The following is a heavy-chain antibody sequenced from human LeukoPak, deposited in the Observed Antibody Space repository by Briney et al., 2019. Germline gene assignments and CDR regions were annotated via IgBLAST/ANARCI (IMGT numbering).Heavy chain of an antibody. V-gene: IGHV3-21*01. CDR3: ARDESPGIAAAGKDY. CDR2: ISSSSSYI. D-gene: IGHD6-13*01. Sequence: GGSLRLSCAASGFTFSSYSMNWVRQAPGKGLEWVSSISSSSSYIYYADSVKGRFTISRDNAKNSLYLQMNSLRAEDTAVYYCARDESPGIAAAGKDYWGQGTLVTVSS. CDR1: GFTFSSYS. J-gene: IGHJ4*02.